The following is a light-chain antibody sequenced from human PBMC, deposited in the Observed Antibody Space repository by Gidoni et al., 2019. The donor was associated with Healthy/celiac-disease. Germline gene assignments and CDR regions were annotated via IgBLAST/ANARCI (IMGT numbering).Light chain of an antibody. CDR2: WAS. CDR3: QQYYSTPPR. J-gene: IGKJ3*01. V-gene: IGKV4-1*01. Sequence: DIVMTQSPDSLAVSLGERATINCKSSQSVLYSSNNKNYLAWYQQKPGQPPKLLIYWASTRESGVPDRFSGSGSGTDFTLTISSLQAEDVAVYYCQQYYSTPPRFXPXTKVDIK. CDR1: QSVLYSSNNKNY.